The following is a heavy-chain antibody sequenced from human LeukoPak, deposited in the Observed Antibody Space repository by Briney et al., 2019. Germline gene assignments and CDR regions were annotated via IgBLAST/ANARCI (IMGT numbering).Heavy chain of an antibody. V-gene: IGHV3-48*02. CDR3: ARERLRFPNWFDP. CDR1: RFTFSSYS. J-gene: IGHJ5*02. D-gene: IGHD3-3*01. CDR2: ISSSSSTI. Sequence: GGSLRLSCAASRFTFSSYSMNWVRQAPGKGLEWVSYISSSSSTIYYADSVKGRFTISRDNAKNSLYLQMNSLRDEDTAVYYCARERLRFPNWFDPWGQGTLVTVSS.